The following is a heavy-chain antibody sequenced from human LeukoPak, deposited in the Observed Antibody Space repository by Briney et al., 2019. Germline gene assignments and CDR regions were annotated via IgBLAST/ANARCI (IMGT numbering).Heavy chain of an antibody. CDR1: GFTFSDYY. V-gene: IGHV3-11*06. D-gene: IGHD4-17*01. CDR2: ISSSSSYT. Sequence: RLSCAXSGFTFSDYYMSWVRQAPGKGLEWVSYISSSSSYTNYADSVKGRFTISRDNAKNSLYLQMNSLRAEDTAVYYCARLGGDYAPFDYWGQGTLVTVSS. J-gene: IGHJ4*02. CDR3: ARLGGDYAPFDY.